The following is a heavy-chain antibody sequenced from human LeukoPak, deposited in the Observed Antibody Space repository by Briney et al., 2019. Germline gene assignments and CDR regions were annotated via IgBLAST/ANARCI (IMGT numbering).Heavy chain of an antibody. CDR2: IYYSGST. CDR3: ARGGYYTEPFDY. Sequence: SETLSLTCAVYGGSLSGYYWSWIRQPPGKGLEWVGYIYYSGSTYYNPSLKSRVTISVDTSKNQFSLKLSSVTAADTAVYYCARGGYYTEPFDYWGQGTLATVSS. V-gene: IGHV4-59*01. D-gene: IGHD3-3*01. J-gene: IGHJ4*02. CDR1: GGSLSGYY.